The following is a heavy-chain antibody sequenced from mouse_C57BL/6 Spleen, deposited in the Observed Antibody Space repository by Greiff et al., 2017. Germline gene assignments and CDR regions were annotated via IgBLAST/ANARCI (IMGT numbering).Heavy chain of an antibody. CDR3: SRGGTTVVGDFDV. V-gene: IGHV14-2*01. CDR1: GFTINDYY. CDR2: IDPEDGET. D-gene: IGHD1-1*01. Sequence: VQLQQSGAELVKPGASVKLSCTASGFTINDYYMHWVKQRTEQGLEWIGRIDPEDGETKYAPKFQGKATITEDPSSNTAYLQLSSLTSEDTAVYCGSRGGTTVVGDFDVWGTGTTVTVSS. J-gene: IGHJ1*03.